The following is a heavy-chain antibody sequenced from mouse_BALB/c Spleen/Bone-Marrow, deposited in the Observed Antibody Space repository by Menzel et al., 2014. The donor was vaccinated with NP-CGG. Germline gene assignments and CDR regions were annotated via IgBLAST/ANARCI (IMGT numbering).Heavy chain of an antibody. CDR2: IDPAIFT. V-gene: IGHV14-3*02. J-gene: IGHJ2*01. CDR1: GFNIKDTY. CDR3: ASYVYGYYFDY. D-gene: IGHD2-2*01. Sequence: EVQLVESGAELVKPGASVKLSCTASGFNIKDTYLHWVKQRPEQGLDWIGRIDPAIFTKYDPKFQGKASITADTSSNTAYLQLSNLTSEDTAVYYCASYVYGYYFDYWGQGTTLTVSS.